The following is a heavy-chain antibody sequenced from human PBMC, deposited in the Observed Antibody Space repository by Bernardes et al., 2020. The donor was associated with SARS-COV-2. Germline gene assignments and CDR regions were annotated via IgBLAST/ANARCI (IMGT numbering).Heavy chain of an antibody. J-gene: IGHJ4*02. Sequence: GGSLRLSCAASGFTFSSYSMNWVRQAPGKGLEWVSAISGSGGSTYYADSVKGRFTISRDNSKNTLYLQMNSLRAEDTAVYYCAKNQPVLRFLEWSAGPFDYWGQGTLVTVSS. CDR2: ISGSGGST. D-gene: IGHD3-3*01. CDR1: GFTFSSYS. V-gene: IGHV3-23*01. CDR3: AKNQPVLRFLEWSAGPFDY.